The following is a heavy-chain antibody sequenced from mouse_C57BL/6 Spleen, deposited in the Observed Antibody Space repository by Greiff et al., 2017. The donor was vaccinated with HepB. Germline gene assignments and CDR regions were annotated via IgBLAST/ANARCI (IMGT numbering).Heavy chain of an antibody. CDR2: IDPSDSET. J-gene: IGHJ2*01. V-gene: IGHV1-52*01. D-gene: IGHD1-1*01. CDR1: GYTFTSYW. Sequence: QVQLKQPGAELVRPGSSVKLSCKASGYTFTSYWMHWVKQRPIQGLEWIGNIDPSDSETHYNQKFKDKATLTVDKSSSTAYMQLSSLTSEDSAVYYCARRYYGSSVYYFDYWGQGTTLTVSS. CDR3: ARRYYGSSVYYFDY.